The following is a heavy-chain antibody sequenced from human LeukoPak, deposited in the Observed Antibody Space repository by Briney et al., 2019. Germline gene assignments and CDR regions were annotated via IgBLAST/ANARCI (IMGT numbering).Heavy chain of an antibody. J-gene: IGHJ4*02. CDR1: GYTYTNYW. CDR3: ARRMVRGVITSPFDY. Sequence: GESLKISCKGSGYTYTNYWIAWVRQMPGKGLEWMGIIYPGDSVTRYSPSFQGQVTISADKSITTAYLQWTSLKASDNGIYYCARRMVRGVITSPFDYWGQGTLVTVSS. V-gene: IGHV5-51*01. CDR2: IYPGDSVT. D-gene: IGHD3-10*01.